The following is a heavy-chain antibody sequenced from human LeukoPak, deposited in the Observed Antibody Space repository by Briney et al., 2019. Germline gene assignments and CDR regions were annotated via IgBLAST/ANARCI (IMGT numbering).Heavy chain of an antibody. Sequence: SETLSLTCTVSGGSLDSYYWSWIRQPQGKELEWVGYIYYTGSTEYHPSLKSRVTISLDTSKNQFSLKLTSVTAADTAVYYCARVYQSAEYYFDYWGQGNLVSVSS. J-gene: IGHJ4*02. V-gene: IGHV4-59*01. CDR1: GGSLDSYY. D-gene: IGHD2-2*01. CDR2: IYYTGST. CDR3: ARVYQSAEYYFDY.